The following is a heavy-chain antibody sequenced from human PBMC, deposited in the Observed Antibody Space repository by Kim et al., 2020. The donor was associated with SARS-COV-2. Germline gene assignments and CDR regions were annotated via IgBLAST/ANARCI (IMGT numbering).Heavy chain of an antibody. CDR2: T. D-gene: IGHD6-13*01. V-gene: IGHV3-66*01. Sequence: TYYADSVKGRFTISRDTSKNTLYLQMNSLRAEDTAVYYCARAPYSSTWLDYWGPGTLVTVSS. J-gene: IGHJ4*02. CDR3: ARAPYSSTWLDY.